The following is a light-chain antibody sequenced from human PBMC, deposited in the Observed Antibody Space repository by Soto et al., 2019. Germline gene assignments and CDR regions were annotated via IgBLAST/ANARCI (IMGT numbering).Light chain of an antibody. CDR2: GAS. V-gene: IGKV3-20*01. CDR3: QQYVSSPQT. Sequence: EIVLTQSPGTLSLSPGERATLSCRASQSVSSSYLAWYQQKPGQAPRLLIYGASSRATGIPDRFSGSGSGTDFTLTISRLEPADFAVYYCQQYVSSPQTFGQGTKVEIK. CDR1: QSVSSSY. J-gene: IGKJ1*01.